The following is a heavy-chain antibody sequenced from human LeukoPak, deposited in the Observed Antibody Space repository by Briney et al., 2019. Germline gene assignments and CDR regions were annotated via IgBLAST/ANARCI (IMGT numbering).Heavy chain of an antibody. J-gene: IGHJ4*02. D-gene: IGHD3-22*01. CDR3: AKDLGPLTYYYDSSGYSGAFDS. V-gene: IGHV3-9*03. Sequence: GGSLRLSCAHSGFTFDKYAMHWVRQAPRKGLEWVSGISWNSGHIVYADSVKGRFTISRDNAKTSLYLQMNSLRAEDMAFYYCAKDLGPLTYYYDSSGYSGAFDSWGQGTLVTVSS. CDR2: ISWNSGHI. CDR1: GFTFDKYA.